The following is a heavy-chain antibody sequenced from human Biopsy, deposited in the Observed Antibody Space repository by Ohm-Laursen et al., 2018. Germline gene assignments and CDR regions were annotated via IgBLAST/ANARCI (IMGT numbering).Heavy chain of an antibody. CDR3: AADINVWNVNY. CDR2: FAPENGKT. Sequence: ASVKVSCKVSGYTLTELSMHWVRQAPGKGLEWMGGFAPENGKTVYAQNFQARVSMTEDTSTDTAYMELRSLRSEDTAVYYCAADINVWNVNYWGWGTQVTVSS. CDR1: GYTLTELS. D-gene: IGHD1-1*01. J-gene: IGHJ4*02. V-gene: IGHV1-24*01.